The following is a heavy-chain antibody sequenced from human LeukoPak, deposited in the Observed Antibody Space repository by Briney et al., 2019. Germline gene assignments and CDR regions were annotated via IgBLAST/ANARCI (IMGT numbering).Heavy chain of an antibody. CDR1: GHSLTELS. CDR2: FDPEYGET. J-gene: IGHJ4*02. CDR3: ATYTNAY. D-gene: IGHD3-16*01. Sequence: ASVRVSCKVSGHSLTELSMHWVRQAPGKGLEWMGGFDPEYGETIYAQKFQGRVTMTEDTATDTAYMDLSSLKSEDTAVYYCATYTNAYWGQGTLVTVSS. V-gene: IGHV1-24*01.